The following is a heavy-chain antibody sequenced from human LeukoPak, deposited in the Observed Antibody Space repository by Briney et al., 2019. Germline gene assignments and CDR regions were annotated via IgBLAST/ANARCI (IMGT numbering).Heavy chain of an antibody. Sequence: GGSLRLSCAASGFTFDDYAMHWVRQAPGKGLEWVSGISWNSGSIGYADSVKGRFTISRDNAKNTVFLQMSSLRAEDTALYYCARKSASGNYPLDYWGQGTLVTVSS. CDR3: ARKSASGNYPLDY. CDR1: GFTFDDYA. V-gene: IGHV3-9*01. J-gene: IGHJ4*02. CDR2: ISWNSGSI. D-gene: IGHD3-10*01.